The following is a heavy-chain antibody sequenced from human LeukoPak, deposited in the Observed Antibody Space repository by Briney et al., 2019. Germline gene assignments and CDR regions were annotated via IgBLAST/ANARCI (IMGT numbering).Heavy chain of an antibody. V-gene: IGHV4-39*02. CDR1: GGSISSSSYY. J-gene: IGHJ4*02. Sequence: PSETLSLTCTVSGGSISSSSYYWGWIRQPPGKGLEWIGNIYYSGSTYYNPSLKSRVTISVDTSKNQFSLKLRSVTAADTAVYYCARDPNGEYCGGDCYPDYWGQGTLVTVSS. D-gene: IGHD2-21*02. CDR2: IYYSGST. CDR3: ARDPNGEYCGGDCYPDY.